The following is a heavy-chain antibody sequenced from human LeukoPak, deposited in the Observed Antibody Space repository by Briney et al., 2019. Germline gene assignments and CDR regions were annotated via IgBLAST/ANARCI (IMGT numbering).Heavy chain of an antibody. Sequence: NPSETLSLTCTVSGGSISSYYWSWIRQPPGQGLEWIGYIYYSGSTNYNPSLKSRVTISVDTSKNQFSLKLSSVTAADTAVYYCARGGMATVHFDYWGQGTLVTVSS. D-gene: IGHD5-24*01. CDR1: GGSISSYY. CDR2: IYYSGST. CDR3: ARGGMATVHFDY. J-gene: IGHJ4*02. V-gene: IGHV4-59*01.